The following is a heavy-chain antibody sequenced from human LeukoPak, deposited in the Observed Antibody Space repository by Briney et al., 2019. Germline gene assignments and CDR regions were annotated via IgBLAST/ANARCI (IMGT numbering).Heavy chain of an antibody. CDR1: GYSFTSYW. J-gene: IGHJ5*02. CDR3: ASLGGYCSSTSCYADWFDP. V-gene: IGHV5-51*01. CDR2: IYPGDSDT. D-gene: IGHD2-2*01. Sequence: GESLKTSCKGSGYSFTSYWIGWVRQMPGKGLEWMGIIYPGDSDTRYSPSFQGQVTISADKSISTAYLQWSSLKASDTAMYYCASLGGYCSSTSCYADWFDPWGQGTLVTVSS.